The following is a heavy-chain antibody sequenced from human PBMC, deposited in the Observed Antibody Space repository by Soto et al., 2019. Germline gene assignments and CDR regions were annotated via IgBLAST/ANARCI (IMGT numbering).Heavy chain of an antibody. CDR3: ARGGYYYENSGQNAYDY. CDR2: IYYGGST. V-gene: IGHV4-31*03. CDR1: VGSSSSGGYY. D-gene: IGHD3-22*01. Sequence: TLSLTCTVSVGSSSSGGYYWSWILQHPGKGLEWIGYIYYGGSTYYNPSLKSRATISGDTSKNQFSLKLSSVTAADTAVYYCARGGYYYENSGQNAYDYWGQGILVTSPQ. J-gene: IGHJ4*01.